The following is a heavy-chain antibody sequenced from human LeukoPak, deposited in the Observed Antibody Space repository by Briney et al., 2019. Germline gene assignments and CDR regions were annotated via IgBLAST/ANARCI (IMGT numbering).Heavy chain of an antibody. J-gene: IGHJ4*02. CDR2: INPNSGGT. V-gene: IGHV1-2*06. Sequence: ASVKVSCKASGYTFTGYYMHWVRQAPGQGLEWMGRINPNSGGTNYAQKFQGRVTMTRDTSISTAYMELSRLRSDDTAVYYCASSLPRGPSYFDYWGQGTLVTVSS. CDR3: ASSLPRGPSYFDY. D-gene: IGHD5-12*01. CDR1: GYTFTGYY.